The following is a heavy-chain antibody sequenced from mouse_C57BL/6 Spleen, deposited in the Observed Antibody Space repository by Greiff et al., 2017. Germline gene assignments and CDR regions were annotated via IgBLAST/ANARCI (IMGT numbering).Heavy chain of an antibody. Sequence: VQLQESGPELVKPGASVKISCKASGYAFSSSWMNWVKQRPGKGLEWIGRIYPGDGDTNYNGKFKGKATLTADKSSSTAYMQLSSLTSEDSAVYFCAREEGRYFDVWGTGTTVTVSS. CDR1: GYAFSSSW. J-gene: IGHJ1*03. CDR3: AREEGRYFDV. V-gene: IGHV1-82*01. CDR2: IYPGDGDT.